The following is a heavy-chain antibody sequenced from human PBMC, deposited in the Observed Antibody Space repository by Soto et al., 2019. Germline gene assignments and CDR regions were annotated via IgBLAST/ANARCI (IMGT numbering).Heavy chain of an antibody. CDR3: ARIGHEWPTAYWFDP. CDR1: GGSISSGGYY. Sequence: QVQLQESGPGLVKPSQTLSLTCTVSGGSISSGGYYWSWIRQHPGKGLEWIGYIYYSGSTYYNPSLKSRVTISVDTSKNQFSLKLSSVTAADTAVYYCARIGHEWPTAYWFDPWGQGTLVTVSS. J-gene: IGHJ5*02. D-gene: IGHD3-3*01. V-gene: IGHV4-31*03. CDR2: IYYSGST.